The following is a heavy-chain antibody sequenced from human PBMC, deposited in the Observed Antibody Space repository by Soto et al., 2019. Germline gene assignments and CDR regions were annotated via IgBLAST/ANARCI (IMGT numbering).Heavy chain of an antibody. Sequence: DSGGGVVQPGRSLRLSCAASGFTFSNFAMHWVRQAPGKGLEWVAVTSYVGTNEVYADSVKGRFTISRDNSMSTLYLQMNSLRVEDTAVYYCVRDGALRGDGYSYPEYLFDYWGQGTLVTVSS. CDR2: TSYVGTNE. D-gene: IGHD5-18*01. J-gene: IGHJ4*02. CDR1: GFTFSNFA. V-gene: IGHV3-30-3*01. CDR3: VRDGALRGDGYSYPEYLFDY.